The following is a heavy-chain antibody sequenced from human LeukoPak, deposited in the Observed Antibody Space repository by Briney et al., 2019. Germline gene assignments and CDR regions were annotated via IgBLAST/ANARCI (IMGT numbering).Heavy chain of an antibody. CDR1: GFTFDDYA. CDR2: ISWNSGSI. D-gene: IGHD1-26*01. Sequence: PGRSLRLSCAASGFTFDDYAMHWVRQAPGKGLEWVSGISWNSGSIGYADSVKGRFTISRDNAKNSLYLQMNSLRAEDTALYYCARQNSGSYGRDYFDYWGQGTLVTVSS. CDR3: ARQNSGSYGRDYFDY. J-gene: IGHJ4*02. V-gene: IGHV3-9*01.